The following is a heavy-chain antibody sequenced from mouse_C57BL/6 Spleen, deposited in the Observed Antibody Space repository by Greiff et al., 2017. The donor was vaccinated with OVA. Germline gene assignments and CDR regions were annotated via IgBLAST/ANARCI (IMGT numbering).Heavy chain of an antibody. V-gene: IGHV1-15*01. CDR1: GYTFTDYE. J-gene: IGHJ2*01. CDR3: TRVTGTMYFDY. D-gene: IGHD4-1*01. CDR2: IDPETGGT. Sequence: VQLQQSGAELVRPGASVTLSCKASGYTFTDYEMHWVKQTPVHGLEWIGAIDPETGGTAYNQKFKGKAILTADKSSSTAYMELRSLTSEDSAVYYCTRVTGTMYFDYWGQGTTLTVSS.